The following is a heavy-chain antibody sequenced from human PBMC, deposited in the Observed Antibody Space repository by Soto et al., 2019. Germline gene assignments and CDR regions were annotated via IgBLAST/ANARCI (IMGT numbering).Heavy chain of an antibody. CDR3: ASERVTGTTWRWFDP. V-gene: IGHV1-69*13. J-gene: IGHJ5*02. CDR2: IIPIFGTA. D-gene: IGHD1-7*01. Sequence: SLKVSCKPSGGTFSSYAISWVRQAPGQGLEWMGGIIPIFGTANYAQKFQGRVTITADESTSTAYMELSSLRSEDTAVYYCASERVTGTTWRWFDPWGQGTLVTVS. CDR1: GGTFSSYA.